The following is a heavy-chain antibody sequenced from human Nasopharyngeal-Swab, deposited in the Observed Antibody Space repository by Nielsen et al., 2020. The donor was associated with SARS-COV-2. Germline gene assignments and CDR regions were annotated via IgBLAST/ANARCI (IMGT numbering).Heavy chain of an antibody. D-gene: IGHD1-26*01. CDR2: ISWDGGST. CDR3: AKDLGATTGYYYGMDV. J-gene: IGHJ6*02. CDR1: GFTFDDYA. Sequence: GESLKISCAASGFTFDDYAMHWVRQAPGKGLEWVSLISWDGGSTYYADSVKGRFTISRDNSKNSLYLQMNSLRTEDTDLYYCAKDLGATTGYYYGMDVWGQGTTVTVSS. V-gene: IGHV3-43*02.